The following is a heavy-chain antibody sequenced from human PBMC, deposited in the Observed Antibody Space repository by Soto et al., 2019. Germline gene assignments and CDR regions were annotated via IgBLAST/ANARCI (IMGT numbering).Heavy chain of an antibody. J-gene: IGHJ4*02. D-gene: IGHD3-3*01. CDR1: GFTFSNAW. V-gene: IGHV3-15*01. CDR3: TTDEIIGYDFWSGYYYDY. Sequence: EVQLVESGGGLVKPGGSLRLSCAASGFTFSNAWMSWVRQAPGKGLEWVGRIKSKTDGGTTDYAAPVKGRFTISRDDSKNTLYLQMNSLKTEDTAVYYCTTDEIIGYDFWSGYYYDYWGQVTLVTVAS. CDR2: IKSKTDGGTT.